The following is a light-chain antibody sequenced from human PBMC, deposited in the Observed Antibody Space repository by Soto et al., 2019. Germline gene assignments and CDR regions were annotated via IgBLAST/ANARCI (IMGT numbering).Light chain of an antibody. CDR3: QQYNSYSLT. Sequence: DIQMTQSPSTLSASVGDRVTITCRASQSISSWLAWYQQKPGKAPKFLIYKASNLEVGVPSRFSGSGSGTEFTLTISSLQPDDFVTYYCQQYNSYSLTFGGGTKVEMK. J-gene: IGKJ4*01. CDR2: KAS. V-gene: IGKV1-5*03. CDR1: QSISSW.